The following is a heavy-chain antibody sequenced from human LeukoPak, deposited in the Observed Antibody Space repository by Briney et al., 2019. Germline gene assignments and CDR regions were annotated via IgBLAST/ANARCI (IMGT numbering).Heavy chain of an antibody. Sequence: ASVKVSCKASGYTFTSYYMHWVRQAPGQGLEWMGIINPSGGSTSYAQKFQGRVTMTRDTSTSTVYMELSSLRSEDTAVYYCARESINIMGAIMAKNYYFDYWGQGTLVTVSS. J-gene: IGHJ4*02. D-gene: IGHD1-26*01. CDR3: ARESINIMGAIMAKNYYFDY. CDR2: INPSGGST. V-gene: IGHV1-46*01. CDR1: GYTFTSYY.